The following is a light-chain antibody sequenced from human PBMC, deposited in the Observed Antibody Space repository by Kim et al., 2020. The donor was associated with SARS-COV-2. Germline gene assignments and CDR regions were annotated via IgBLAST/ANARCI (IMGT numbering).Light chain of an antibody. Sequence: PAGTLTLTCASSTGAVTSANYPSWFQPKPGRAPRTLIYSTNVKLSWTPAHFSGSLLGGKAALTLSGVQPEDEADYYCLLYYGGQGVFGGGTQLTVL. CDR1: TGAVTSANY. CDR3: LLYYGGQGV. V-gene: IGLV7-43*01. CDR2: STN. J-gene: IGLJ3*02.